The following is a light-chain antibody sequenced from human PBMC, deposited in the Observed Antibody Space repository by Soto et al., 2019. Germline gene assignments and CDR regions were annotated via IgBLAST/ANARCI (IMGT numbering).Light chain of an antibody. J-gene: IGLJ3*02. Sequence: SVLTQPTSASGTPGQRVTISCSGSSSNIGNNYVYWYQQIPGTAPKLLIYSNNQRPSGVPDRFSGSKSGTSASLAISGLRSEDEADYYCATSDDSLSGPVFGGGTKVTVL. CDR3: ATSDDSLSGPV. V-gene: IGLV1-47*02. CDR1: SSNIGNNY. CDR2: SNN.